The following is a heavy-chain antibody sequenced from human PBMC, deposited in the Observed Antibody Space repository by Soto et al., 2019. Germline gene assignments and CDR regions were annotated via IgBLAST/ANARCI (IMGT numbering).Heavy chain of an antibody. CDR1: GFTFSSYA. CDR3: ANQRGSRKTGFAYFDY. CDR2: ISGSGGST. Sequence: PGGSLRLSCAASGFTFSSYAMSWVRQAPGKGLEWVSAISGSGGSTYYADSVKGRFTISRDNSKNTLYLQMNSLRAEDTAVYYCANQRGSRKTGFAYFDYWGQGTLVTVSS. D-gene: IGHD3-16*01. V-gene: IGHV3-23*01. J-gene: IGHJ4*02.